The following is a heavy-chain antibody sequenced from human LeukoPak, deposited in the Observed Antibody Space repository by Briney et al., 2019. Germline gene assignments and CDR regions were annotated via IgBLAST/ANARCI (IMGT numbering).Heavy chain of an antibody. CDR3: ARGGSAYSLDY. D-gene: IGHD3-22*01. CDR1: GASISSGGYY. V-gene: IGHV4-61*02. J-gene: IGHJ4*02. Sequence: SETLSLTCTVSGASISSGGYYWNWIRQPAGKGLEWIGRLYSSGTINYNPSLKSRVTISVDTSKNQFSLKLSSVTAADTAVYYCARGGSAYSLDYWGQGTLVTVSS. CDR2: LYSSGTI.